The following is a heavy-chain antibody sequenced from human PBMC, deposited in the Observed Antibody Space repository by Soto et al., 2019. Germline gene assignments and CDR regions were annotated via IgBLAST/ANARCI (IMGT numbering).Heavy chain of an antibody. J-gene: IGHJ6*02. CDR3: AKEEAYDFWSGYPRPYYYYGMDV. CDR1: GFTFSIYA. Sequence: GGSLRLSCAASGFTFSIYAMSWVRHAPGKGLEWVSAISGSGGSTYYADSVKGRFTISRDNSKNTLYLQMNSLRAEDTAVYYCAKEEAYDFWSGYPRPYYYYGMDVWGQGTTVTVSS. D-gene: IGHD3-3*01. V-gene: IGHV3-23*01. CDR2: ISGSGGST.